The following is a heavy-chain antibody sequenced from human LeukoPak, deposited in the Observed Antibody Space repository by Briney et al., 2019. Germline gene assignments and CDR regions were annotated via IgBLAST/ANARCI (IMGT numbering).Heavy chain of an antibody. J-gene: IGHJ4*02. V-gene: IGHV4-34*01. CDR1: GGSFSGYY. CDR2: INHSGST. D-gene: IGHD3-22*01. CDR3: ARGRPYYYDSSFSYYFDY. Sequence: KPSETLSLTCAVYGGSFSGYYWSWIRQPPGKGLEWIGEINHSGSTNYNPSLKSRVTISVDTSKNQFSLKLSSVTAADTAVYYCARGRPYYYDSSFSYYFDYWGQGTLVIVSS.